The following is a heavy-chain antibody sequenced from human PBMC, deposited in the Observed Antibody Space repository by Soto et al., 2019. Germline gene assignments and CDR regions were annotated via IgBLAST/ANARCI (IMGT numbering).Heavy chain of an antibody. Sequence: QVQLVQSGAEVKKPGSSVKVSCKASRGTFSSYAISWVRQAPGQGLEWMGGIIPIFGTANYAQKFQGRVTITADEPTSTADMGLSSLRSEDTGVYYCARDEATPEHDYGMDVWGQGTTVTVSS. CDR1: RGTFSSYA. D-gene: IGHD5-12*01. V-gene: IGHV1-69*12. CDR3: ARDEATPEHDYGMDV. J-gene: IGHJ6*02. CDR2: IIPIFGTA.